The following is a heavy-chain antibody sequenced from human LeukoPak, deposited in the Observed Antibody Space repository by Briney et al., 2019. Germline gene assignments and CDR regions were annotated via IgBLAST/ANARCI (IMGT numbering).Heavy chain of an antibody. CDR1: GYTFTGYY. CDR3: ATGGLIKNTFMIRGVKPLDS. CDR2: FDREDGGT. J-gene: IGHJ4*02. V-gene: IGHV1-24*01. D-gene: IGHD3-10*01. Sequence: GASVKVSCKASGYTFTGYYMHWVRQAPGKGLEWMGGFDREDGGTMYAQTLRGRVIMTEDTSTDTAYMELSSLRSDDTAIYYCATGGLIKNTFMIRGVKPLDSWGQGTLVVVSS.